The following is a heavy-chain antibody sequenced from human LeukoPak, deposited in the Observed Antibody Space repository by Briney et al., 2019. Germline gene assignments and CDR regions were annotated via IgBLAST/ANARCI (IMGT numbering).Heavy chain of an antibody. V-gene: IGHV3-21*01. D-gene: IGHD3-9*01. CDR3: ARGRLRYFDWLTKAGSYYFDY. CDR2: ISSSSSYI. J-gene: IGHJ4*02. Sequence: GGSLTLSCAASGFTFSSYSMNWVRQAPGKGLEWVSSISSSSSYIYYADPVKGRFTISRDNAKNSLYLQMNSLRAEDTAVYCCARGRLRYFDWLTKAGSYYFDYWGQGTLVTVSS. CDR1: GFTFSSYS.